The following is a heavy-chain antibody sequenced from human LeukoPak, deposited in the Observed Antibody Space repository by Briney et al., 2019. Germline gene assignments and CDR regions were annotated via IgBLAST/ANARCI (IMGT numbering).Heavy chain of an antibody. D-gene: IGHD6-13*01. J-gene: IGHJ4*02. CDR1: GFTFSSYG. CDR3: AKDHGSSDWYYFDY. Sequence: GGSLRLSCAASGFTFSSYGMHWVRQAPGKGLEWVAYIQYDGSNEQYAHSVKGRFRISRDSSKNILYLQMNTLRADDTAVYYCAKDHGSSDWYYFDYWGQGTLVTVSS. CDR2: IQYDGSNE. V-gene: IGHV3-30*02.